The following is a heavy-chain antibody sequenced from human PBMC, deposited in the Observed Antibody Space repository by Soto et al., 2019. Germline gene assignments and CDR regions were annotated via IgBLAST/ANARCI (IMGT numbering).Heavy chain of an antibody. V-gene: IGHV1-8*01. CDR1: GYTFTSYD. D-gene: IGHD6-13*01. Sequence: ASVKVSCKASGYTFTSYDINWVRQATGQGLEWMGWMNPNSGNTGYAQKFQGRVTMTRNTSISTAYMELSSLRSEDTAVYYCARGRGSSSWYGRRNDAFDIWGQGTMVTVSS. J-gene: IGHJ3*02. CDR2: MNPNSGNT. CDR3: ARGRGSSSWYGRRNDAFDI.